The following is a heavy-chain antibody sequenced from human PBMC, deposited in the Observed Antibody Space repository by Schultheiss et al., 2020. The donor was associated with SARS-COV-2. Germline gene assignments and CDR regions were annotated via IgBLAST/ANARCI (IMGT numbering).Heavy chain of an antibody. V-gene: IGHV4-39*07. D-gene: IGHD3-10*01. CDR1: GGSISSGGYY. CDR3: ARGPMKNYYGSGSLYYYYGMDV. Sequence: SETLSLTCTVSGGSISSGGYYWSWIRQHPGKGLEWIGSIYHSGSTYYNPSLKSRVTISVDTSKNQFSLKLSSVTAADTAVYYCARGPMKNYYGSGSLYYYYGMDVWGQGTTVTVSS. CDR2: IYHSGST. J-gene: IGHJ6*02.